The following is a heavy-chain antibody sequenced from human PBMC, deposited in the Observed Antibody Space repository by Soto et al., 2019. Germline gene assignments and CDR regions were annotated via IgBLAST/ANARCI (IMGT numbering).Heavy chain of an antibody. V-gene: IGHV3-23*01. J-gene: IGHJ4*02. CDR2: ISGSGGST. Sequence: EVQLLESGGGLVQPGGSLRLSCAASGFTFSSYAMSWVRQAPGKGLEWVSAISGSGGSTYYADSVKGRFTFSRDNSKNTLSLQMNSLRAEDTAVYYCARRTSSLSFDYWGQVTLVTVSS. CDR3: ARRTSSLSFDY. CDR1: GFTFSSYA. D-gene: IGHD2-2*01.